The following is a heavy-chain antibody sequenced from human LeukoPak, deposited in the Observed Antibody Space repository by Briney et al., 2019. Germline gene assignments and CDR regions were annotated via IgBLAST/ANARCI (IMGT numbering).Heavy chain of an antibody. V-gene: IGHV3-23*01. CDR3: AKDPTYGGKEYYFDY. D-gene: IGHD4-23*01. CDR2: ISGSGGST. CDR1: GFTFSSYA. J-gene: IGHJ4*02. Sequence: GGSLRLSCAASGFTFSSYAMSWVRQAPGKGLEWVSAISGSGGSTYYADSVKGRFTISRDNPKNTLYLQMNSLRAEDTAVYYCAKDPTYGGKEYYFDYWGQGTLVTVSS.